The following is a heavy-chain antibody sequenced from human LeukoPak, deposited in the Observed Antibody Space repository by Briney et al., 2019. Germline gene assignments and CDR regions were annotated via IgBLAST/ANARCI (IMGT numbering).Heavy chain of an antibody. CDR3: ARVGSGRSY. J-gene: IGHJ4*02. CDR1: GYSFTGYY. CDR2: INPNSSGT. V-gene: IGHV1-2*02. Sequence: ASVKVSCKASGYSFTGYYLHWVRQAPGQGLEWMGWINPNSSGTNYAQKFQGRVTMTRDTSISTAYMEVNRLISDDTAVYFCARVGSGRSYWGQGTLVTVSS. D-gene: IGHD3-10*01.